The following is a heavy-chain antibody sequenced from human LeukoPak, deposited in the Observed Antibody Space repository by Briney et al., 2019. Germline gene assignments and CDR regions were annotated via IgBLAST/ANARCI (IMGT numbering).Heavy chain of an antibody. Sequence: SVKVSCKASGGTFISYAISWVRQAPGQGLEWMGRIIPIFGTANYAQKFQGRVTITTDEYKRTAYMELSSLRSEDTAVYYCARVSLTELYYFDYWGQGTLVTVSS. D-gene: IGHD1-1*01. V-gene: IGHV1-69*05. CDR1: GGTFISYA. CDR3: ARVSLTELYYFDY. J-gene: IGHJ4*02. CDR2: IIPIFGTA.